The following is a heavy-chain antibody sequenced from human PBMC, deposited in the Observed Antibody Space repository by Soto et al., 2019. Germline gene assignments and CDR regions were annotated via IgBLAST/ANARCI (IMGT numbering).Heavy chain of an antibody. CDR1: GFDFSNYA. J-gene: IGHJ5*02. D-gene: IGHD1-26*01. CDR2: ISGSGDST. Sequence: GGSLRLSCVGSGFDFSNYAMSWVRQAPGKGLEWVSSISGSGDSTYYADSVKGQFTISRDNSKNTLYLHVNSLRVEDSAVYFCAKGGGSNNNWLGPWGQGTRVTVSS. CDR3: AKGGGSNNNWLGP. V-gene: IGHV3-23*01.